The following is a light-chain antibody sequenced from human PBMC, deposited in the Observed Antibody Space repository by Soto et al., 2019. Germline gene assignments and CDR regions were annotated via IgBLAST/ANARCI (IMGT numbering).Light chain of an antibody. CDR1: SSDVGGYNY. J-gene: IGLJ1*01. CDR2: DVS. V-gene: IGLV2-23*02. CDR3: CSYAGSSTFYV. Sequence: QSVLTQPASVSGSPGQSITISCTGTSSDVGGYNYVSWYQQHPGKAPKLMIYDVSNRPSGVSNRFSGSKSGNTASLTISGLQAEDEADYYCCSYAGSSTFYVFGTGTKLTVL.